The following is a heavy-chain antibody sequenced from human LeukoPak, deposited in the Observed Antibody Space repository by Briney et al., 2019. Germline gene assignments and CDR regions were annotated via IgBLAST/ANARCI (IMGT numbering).Heavy chain of an antibody. J-gene: IGHJ5*02. V-gene: IGHV1-18*01. D-gene: IGHD3-10*01. CDR3: ARDFGLLWFGELLSNWFDP. CDR1: GYTFTSYG. Sequence: ASVKVSCKASGYTFTSYGISWVRQAPGQGLEWMGWISAYNGNTNYAQKLQGRVTMTTDTSTSTAYMELRSLRSDDTAVYYCARDFGLLWFGELLSNWFDPWGQGTLVTVSS. CDR2: ISAYNGNT.